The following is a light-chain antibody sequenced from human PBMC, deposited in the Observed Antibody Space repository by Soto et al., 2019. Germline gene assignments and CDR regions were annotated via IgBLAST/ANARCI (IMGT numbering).Light chain of an antibody. CDR1: QNIERY. V-gene: IGKV1-39*01. CDR2: AAA. CDR3: QQTYSTIHS. J-gene: IGKJ2*01. Sequence: DIQMTKSPSSLSASVGDTITISCRASQNIERYLNWYQHKQGKAPQLLMFAAANLESGVPSRFSGSGSGTDFTLTISSLQPEDFATYYCQQTYSTIHSFGQGTKVDIK.